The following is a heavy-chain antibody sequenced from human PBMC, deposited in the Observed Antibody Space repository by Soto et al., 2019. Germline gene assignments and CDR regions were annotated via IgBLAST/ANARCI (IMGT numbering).Heavy chain of an antibody. J-gene: IGHJ4*02. CDR2: IWYDGSNK. CDR3: ARGPYYYDSSGYYPRIDY. CDR1: GFTFSSYG. V-gene: IGHV3-33*01. D-gene: IGHD3-22*01. Sequence: QVQLVESGGGVVQPGRSLRLSCAASGFTFSSYGMHWVRQAPGKGLEWVAVIWYDGSNKYYADSVKGRFTISRDNSKNTLYLQMNSLRAEDTAVYYCARGPYYYDSSGYYPRIDYWGLGTLVTVSS.